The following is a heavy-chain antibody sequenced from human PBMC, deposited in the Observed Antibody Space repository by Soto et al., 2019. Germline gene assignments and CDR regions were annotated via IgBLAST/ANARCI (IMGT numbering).Heavy chain of an antibody. CDR3: ERDTRGYSYGYSFDY. J-gene: IGHJ4*02. D-gene: IGHD5-18*01. CDR2: IIPIFGTA. V-gene: IGHV1-69*13. CDR1: GYTFTSYD. Sequence: ASVKVSCKASGYTFTSYDISWVRQAPGQGLEWMGGIIPIFGTANYAQKFQGRVTITADESTSTAYMELSSLRSEDTAVYYCERDTRGYSYGYSFDYWGQGTLVTVSS.